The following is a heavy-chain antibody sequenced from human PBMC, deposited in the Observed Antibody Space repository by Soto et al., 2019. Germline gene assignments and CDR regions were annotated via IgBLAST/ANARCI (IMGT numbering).Heavy chain of an antibody. CDR1: GGAFSSYA. J-gene: IGHJ6*02. D-gene: IGHD4-17*01. CDR3: AMGDGDYLDCLGYV. Sequence: SVKVSCKASGGAFSSYAINWVRQAPGQGLEWMGGIVPMFGKANYAQKFQGRVTITAYEXXXTXCLDLSSLRAEDTAVYYCAMGDGDYLDCLGYVWGQGTTVTVSS. CDR2: IVPMFGKA. V-gene: IGHV1-69*13.